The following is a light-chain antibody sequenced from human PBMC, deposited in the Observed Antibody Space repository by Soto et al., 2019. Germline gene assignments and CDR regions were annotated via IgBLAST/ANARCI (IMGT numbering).Light chain of an antibody. Sequence: SYELTQPPSVSVAPGQTARITCGGDKLGSKIVHWYKQRPGQAPVAVVFDATDRPSGIPDRFSASRSGDTATLTISRVDAGDEADYFCQVWASTAEFFVFGSGTKVHRP. CDR2: DAT. CDR3: QVWASTAEFFV. J-gene: IGLJ1*01. CDR1: KLGSKI. V-gene: IGLV3-21*02.